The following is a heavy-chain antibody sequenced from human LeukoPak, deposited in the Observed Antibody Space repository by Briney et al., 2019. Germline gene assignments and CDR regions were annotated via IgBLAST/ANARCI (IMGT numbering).Heavy chain of an antibody. D-gene: IGHD6-19*01. CDR1: GGSLSSFY. CDR3: ARDVGGWYDY. CDR2: IYYSGST. V-gene: IGHV4-59*01. Sequence: SETLSLTCRVSGGSLSSFYWSWIRQPPGKGLEWIGYIYYSGSTNYNPSLKSRVTISVDTSKNQFSLKLSSVTAADTAVYYCARDVGGWYDYWGQGTLVTVSS. J-gene: IGHJ4*02.